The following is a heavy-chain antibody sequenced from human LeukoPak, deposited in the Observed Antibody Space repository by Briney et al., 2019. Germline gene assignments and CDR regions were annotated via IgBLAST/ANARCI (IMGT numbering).Heavy chain of an antibody. D-gene: IGHD3-3*01. J-gene: IGHJ4*02. CDR1: GFTFSGSA. Sequence: GGSLRLSCAASGFTFSGSAMHWVRQASGKGLEWVGHIGNKVSNYATEYAASLRGRFTISRDDSKDTAYLQVNSLKTEDTAVYYCAGYYDSWTGLNYWGQGTLVTVSS. CDR2: IGNKVSNYAT. CDR3: AGYYDSWTGLNY. V-gene: IGHV3-73*01.